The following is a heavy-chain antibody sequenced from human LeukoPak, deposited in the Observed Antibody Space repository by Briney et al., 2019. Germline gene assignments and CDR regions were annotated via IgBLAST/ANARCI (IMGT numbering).Heavy chain of an antibody. Sequence: SETLSLTCTVSGGSISSSSYYWGWIREPPGKGLEWIGSIYYSGSTYYNPSLKSRVTISVDTSKNQFSLKLSSVTAADTAVYYCASTNLGDDYYDSSGYYTNWFDPWGQGTLVTVSS. J-gene: IGHJ5*02. CDR2: IYYSGST. CDR3: ASTNLGDDYYDSSGYYTNWFDP. V-gene: IGHV4-39*07. CDR1: GGSISSSSYY. D-gene: IGHD3-22*01.